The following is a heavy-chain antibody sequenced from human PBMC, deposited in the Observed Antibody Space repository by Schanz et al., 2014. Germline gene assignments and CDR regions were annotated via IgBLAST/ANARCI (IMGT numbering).Heavy chain of an antibody. V-gene: IGHV3-11*06. D-gene: IGHD3-22*01. CDR1: GFTFSDYY. CDR2: ISGSRSYT. Sequence: QVQLVESGGGLVKPGGSLRLSCAASGFTFSDYYMTWIRQTPGKGLEWLAYISGSRSYTKYADSVKGRFTISRDNAKNSLYLQMNSLRAEDTAVYYCARDTYYYEMSRYYVDFWGQGTLVTVSS. J-gene: IGHJ4*02. CDR3: ARDTYYYEMSRYYVDF.